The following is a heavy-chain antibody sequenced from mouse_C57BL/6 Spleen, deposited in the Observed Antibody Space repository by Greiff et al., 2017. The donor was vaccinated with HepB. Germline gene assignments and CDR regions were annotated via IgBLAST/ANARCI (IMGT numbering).Heavy chain of an antibody. CDR2: IDPETGGT. CDR3: TRRASTVVAPYWYFDV. J-gene: IGHJ1*03. CDR1: GYTFTDYE. D-gene: IGHD1-1*01. Sequence: QVQLKESGAELVRPGASVTLSCKASGYTFTDYEMHWVKQTPVHGLEWIGAIDPETGGTAYNQKFKGKAILTADKSSSTAYMELRSLTSEDSAVYYCTRRASTVVAPYWYFDVWGTGTTVTVSS. V-gene: IGHV1-15*01.